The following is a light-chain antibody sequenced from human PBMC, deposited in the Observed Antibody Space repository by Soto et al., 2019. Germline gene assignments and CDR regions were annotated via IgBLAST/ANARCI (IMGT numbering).Light chain of an antibody. CDR3: CSYAGSSTFHVV. Sequence: QSALTQPASVSGSPGQSITISCTGTSSDVGSYNLVSWYQQHPGKAPKLMICEGSKRPSGVSNRFSGSNSGNTASLTISGLQAEDEADYYCCSYAGSSTFHVVFGGGTKLTVL. CDR2: EGS. CDR1: SSDVGSYNL. J-gene: IGLJ2*01. V-gene: IGLV2-23*03.